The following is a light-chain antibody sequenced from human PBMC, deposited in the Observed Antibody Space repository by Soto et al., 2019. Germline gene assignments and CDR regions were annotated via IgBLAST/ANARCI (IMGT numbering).Light chain of an antibody. V-gene: IGKV3-20*01. Sequence: IVLTQYPGTLSLSPGERATLSCRASQSVRNSISLAWYQQKPGQAPRLLIYGASSRATGIPDRFSGSGSGTDFTLTISRLEPEDFAVYYCQQYGSSPPPTFGQGTKVDI. CDR3: QQYGSSPPPT. CDR1: QSVRNSIS. J-gene: IGKJ1*01. CDR2: GAS.